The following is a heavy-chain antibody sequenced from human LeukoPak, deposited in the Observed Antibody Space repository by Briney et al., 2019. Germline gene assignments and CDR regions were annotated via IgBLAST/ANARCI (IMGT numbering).Heavy chain of an antibody. CDR1: GFTLSAHS. Sequence: GGSLRLSCAASGFTLSAHSMNWVRQAPGKGLEWVSSISGNSDYIYYADSLEGRFTISRDNAKNSLYLRMDSLRADDTPVYYFAREQIDTSSWPFVIDYWGQGTLVTVSS. CDR2: ISGNSDYI. J-gene: IGHJ4*02. V-gene: IGHV3-21*01. CDR3: AREQIDTSSWPFVIDY. D-gene: IGHD6-13*01.